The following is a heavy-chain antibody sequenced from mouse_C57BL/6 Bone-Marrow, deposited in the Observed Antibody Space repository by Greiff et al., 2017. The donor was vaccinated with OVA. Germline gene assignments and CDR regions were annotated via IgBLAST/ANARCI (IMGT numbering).Heavy chain of an antibody. Sequence: EVQLVESGGGLVKPGGSLKLSCAASGFTFSSYAMSWVRQTPEKRLEWVATISDGGSYTYYPDNVKGRFTISRDNAKNNLYLQMSHLKSEDTAMYYCARGRGDYEGDYWGQGTSVTVSS. CDR2: ISDGGSYT. J-gene: IGHJ4*01. CDR1: GFTFSSYA. D-gene: IGHD1-1*01. V-gene: IGHV5-4*01. CDR3: ARGRGDYEGDY.